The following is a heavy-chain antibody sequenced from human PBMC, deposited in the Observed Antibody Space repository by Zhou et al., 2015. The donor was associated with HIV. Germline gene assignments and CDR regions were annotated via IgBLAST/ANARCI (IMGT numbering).Heavy chain of an antibody. CDR2: VIPIVGTA. CDR1: GGTFSSFG. Sequence: LVQSGTEVRKPGSSVKVSCKASGGTFSSFGINWVRQAPGQGLEWMGGVIPIVGTAHYAQKFQGRVTITADESTRTAYMELSSLRSDDTAVYYCARTWYDYDTSGYFPYWGQGTQVTVSS. V-gene: IGHV1-69*01. CDR3: ARTWYDYDTSGYFPY. J-gene: IGHJ4*02. D-gene: IGHD3-22*01.